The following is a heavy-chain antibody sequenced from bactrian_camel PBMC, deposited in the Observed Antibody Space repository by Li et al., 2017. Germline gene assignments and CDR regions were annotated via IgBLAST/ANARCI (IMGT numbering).Heavy chain of an antibody. V-gene: IGHV3S57*01. CDR3: VADRPRTNFGGNWEDEFSVDRPRPC. CDR1: GHTGRMYC. D-gene: IGHD8*01. Sequence: VQLVESGGGLVQAGGSLGLSCGSSSGHTGRMYCMAWFRLAPGKEREGVVALASDGSTWYADSVKGRFTISQDSAKNILYLRMNSLKPEDTAVYYCVADRPRTNFGGNWEDEFSVDRPRPCWGQGTQVTVS. J-gene: IGHJ4*01. CDR2: LASDGST.